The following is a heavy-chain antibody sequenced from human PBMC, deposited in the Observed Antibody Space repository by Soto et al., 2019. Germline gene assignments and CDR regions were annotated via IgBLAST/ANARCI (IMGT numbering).Heavy chain of an antibody. CDR2: TSYDGNNE. J-gene: IGHJ4*02. Sequence: LRLSCAASGFTFSNYAMHWVRQAPGKGLEWVALTSYDGNNEYYTDSVKGRFTISRDNSKNTLFLQMNSPRPEDTAVYYCAKDKGVFNWATSYFDYWGQGDLVTVSS. CDR3: AKDKGVFNWATSYFDY. V-gene: IGHV3-30*18. CDR1: GFTFSNYA. D-gene: IGHD1-1*01.